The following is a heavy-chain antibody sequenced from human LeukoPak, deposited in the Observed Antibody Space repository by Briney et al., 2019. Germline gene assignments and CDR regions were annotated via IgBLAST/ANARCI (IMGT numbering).Heavy chain of an antibody. D-gene: IGHD5-18*01. CDR1: GGTLNHYA. V-gene: IGHV1-69*01. CDR3: AISSSGYTYGYVSGWFDP. J-gene: IGHJ5*02. CDR2: ILHFFGST. Sequence: SVKDSFKSSGGTLNHYAISWVRQAPGQGLEGMGGILHFFGSTNYAQKFQGRVTITADGSTRTALMELSSLRSEDTAVYYCAISSSGYTYGYVSGWFDPWGQGTQVT.